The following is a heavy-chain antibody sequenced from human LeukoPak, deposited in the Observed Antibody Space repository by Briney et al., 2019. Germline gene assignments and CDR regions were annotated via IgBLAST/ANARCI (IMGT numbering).Heavy chain of an antibody. CDR3: ARVGATSYY. Sequence: GGSLRLSCAASGFTFSSYWMHWVRQAPGKGLVWVSRINSDGSSTNYADSVKGRFTISRDNAKNMLFLLMNSLRAEDTAVYYCARVGATSYYWGQGSLVTVSS. D-gene: IGHD1-26*01. J-gene: IGHJ4*02. V-gene: IGHV3-74*01. CDR1: GFTFSSYW. CDR2: INSDGSST.